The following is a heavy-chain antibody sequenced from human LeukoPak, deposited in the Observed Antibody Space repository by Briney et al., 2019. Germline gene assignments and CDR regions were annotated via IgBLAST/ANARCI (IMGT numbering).Heavy chain of an antibody. J-gene: IGHJ4*02. D-gene: IGHD4-23*01. V-gene: IGHV5-51*01. CDR1: GYNFPTYW. Sequence: GESLKISCKGSGYNFPTYWIAWVRQMPGKGLEWMGIIYPDDSDIRYSPSFQGQVTISADKSISTAYLQWSRLKASDTATFYCARLDYGGSEVVDYWGQGTLVTVSS. CDR2: IYPDDSDI. CDR3: ARLDYGGSEVVDY.